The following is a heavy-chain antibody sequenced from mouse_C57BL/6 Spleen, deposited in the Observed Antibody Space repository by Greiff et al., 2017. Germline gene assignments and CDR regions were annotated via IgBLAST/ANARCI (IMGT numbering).Heavy chain of an antibody. J-gene: IGHJ1*03. CDR3: ARRVHDGYFDV. CDR1: GIDFSRYW. V-gene: IGHV4-1*01. D-gene: IGHD2-12*01. CDR2: INPDSSTI. Sequence: DVKLLQSGGGLVQPGGSLKLSCAASGIDFSRYWMSWVRRAPGKGLEWIGEINPDSSTINYAPSLKDKFIISRDNAKNTLYLQMSKVRSEDTALYYCARRVHDGYFDVWGTGTTVTVSS.